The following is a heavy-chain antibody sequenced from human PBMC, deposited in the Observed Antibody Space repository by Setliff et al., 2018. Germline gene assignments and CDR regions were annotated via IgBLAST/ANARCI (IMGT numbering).Heavy chain of an antibody. V-gene: IGHV4-59*11. D-gene: IGHD3-10*01. CDR2: MYYSGIS. CDR3: TRESMDYYGSGTYGF. J-gene: IGHJ4*02. CDR1: GVSISSHY. Sequence: SETLSLTCGVSGVSISSHYWSWIRQPPGKGLEWIGSMYYSGISNYNPSLKSRATISVQTSQKEFSLHLTSVTAADTAVYFCTRESMDYYGSGTYGFWGPGMLVTVSS.